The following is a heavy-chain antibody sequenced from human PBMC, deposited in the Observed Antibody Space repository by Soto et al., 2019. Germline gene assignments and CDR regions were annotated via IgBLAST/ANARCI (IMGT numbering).Heavy chain of an antibody. J-gene: IGHJ4*02. CDR3: ARVRRSFDY. V-gene: IGHV4-34*01. CDR1: GGSFSGYY. CDR2: INHSGST. Sequence: QVQLQQWGAGLLKPSETLSLTCAVYGGSFSGYYWSWIRQPPGKGLEWIGEINHSGSTNYNPSLKSRVTLSVDPSKNQFSMTRSSVTAADTAVYYCARVRRSFDYWGQGTMVTVSS.